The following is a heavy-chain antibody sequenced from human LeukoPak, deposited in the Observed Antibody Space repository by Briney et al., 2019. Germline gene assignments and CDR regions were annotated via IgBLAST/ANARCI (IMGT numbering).Heavy chain of an antibody. D-gene: IGHD3-10*01. CDR3: AGELLWFGSTSRGGAKYYYYGMDV. J-gene: IGHJ6*02. CDR2: IYYSGST. Sequence: SETLSLTCTVSGGSISSSSYYWGWIRQPPGKGLEWIGSIYYSGSTYYNPSHKSRVTISVDTSKNQFSLKLSSVTAADTAVYYCAGELLWFGSTSRGGAKYYYYGMDVWGQGTTVTVSS. V-gene: IGHV4-39*01. CDR1: GGSISSSSYY.